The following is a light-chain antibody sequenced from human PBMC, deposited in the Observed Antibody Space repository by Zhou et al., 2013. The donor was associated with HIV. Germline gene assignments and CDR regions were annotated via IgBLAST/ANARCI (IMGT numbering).Light chain of an antibody. V-gene: IGKV1D-16*01. CDR2: AAS. CDR3: QQYSSYPPT. Sequence: DIQMTQSPSSVSASVGDRITITCRASQGISKWLAWYQQKPGKAPKSLIFAASNLQSGVPSKFSGSGSGTDFTLTINSLQPEDFATYFCQQYSSYPPTFGGGTRVEIK. CDR1: QGISKW. J-gene: IGKJ4*01.